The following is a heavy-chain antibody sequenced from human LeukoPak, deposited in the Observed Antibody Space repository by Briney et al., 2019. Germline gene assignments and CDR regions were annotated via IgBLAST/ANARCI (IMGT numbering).Heavy chain of an antibody. D-gene: IGHD3-22*01. Sequence: PSETLSLTCTVSGGSISNYYWNWIRQRPGKGLEWIGYIYDSGSTKYNPSLKSRVTISVDRSKNQFFLMLNSVTAADTAVYYCARSLRSGYLDAFDIWGQGTMVTVSS. CDR1: GGSISNYY. J-gene: IGHJ3*02. CDR3: ARSLRSGYLDAFDI. CDR2: IYDSGST. V-gene: IGHV4-59*01.